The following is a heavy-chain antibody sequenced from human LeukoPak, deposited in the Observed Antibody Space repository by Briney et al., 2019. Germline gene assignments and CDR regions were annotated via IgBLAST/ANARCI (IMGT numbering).Heavy chain of an antibody. Sequence: GGSLRLSCAASGFTFSSYWMSCVRQAPGKGLEWVAFIRYDGRNKYYADSVKGRFTISRDNSKNPLYLQMNSLRAEDTAVYYCANQASIVGAPGDYWGQGTLVTVSS. V-gene: IGHV3-30*02. CDR3: ANQASIVGAPGDY. CDR2: IRYDGRNK. CDR1: GFTFSSYW. J-gene: IGHJ4*02. D-gene: IGHD1-26*01.